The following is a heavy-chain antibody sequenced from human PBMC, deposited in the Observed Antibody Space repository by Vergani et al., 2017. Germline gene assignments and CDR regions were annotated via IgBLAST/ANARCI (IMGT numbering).Heavy chain of an antibody. CDR3: ARDCSGGSCYVRVRADYGMDV. D-gene: IGHD2-15*01. CDR2: IKQDGSEK. J-gene: IGHJ6*02. Sequence: EVQLVESGGGLVQPGRSLRLSCTASGFTFGDYAMSWVRQAPGKGLEWVANIKQDGSEKYYVDSVKGRFTISRDNAKNSLYLQMNSLRAEDTAVYYCARDCSGGSCYVRVRADYGMDVWGQGTTVTVSS. V-gene: IGHV3-7*01. CDR1: GFTFGDYA.